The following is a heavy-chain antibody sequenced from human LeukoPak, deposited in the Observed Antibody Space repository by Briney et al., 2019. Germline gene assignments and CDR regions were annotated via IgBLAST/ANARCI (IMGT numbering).Heavy chain of an antibody. V-gene: IGHV3-33*01. D-gene: IGHD5-24*01. J-gene: IGHJ6*03. Sequence: PGRSLRLSCAASGFTFSSYGMHWVRQAPGKGLEWVAVIWYDGSNKYYADSVKGRFTISRDNSKNTLYLQMNSLRAEDTAVYYYARRGINRASRDGYNFYYYYMDVWGKGTAVTVSS. CDR1: GFTFSSYG. CDR3: ARRGINRASRDGYNFYYYYMDV. CDR2: IWYDGSNK.